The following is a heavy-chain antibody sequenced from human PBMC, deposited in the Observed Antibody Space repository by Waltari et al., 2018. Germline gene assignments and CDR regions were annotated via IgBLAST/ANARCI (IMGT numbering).Heavy chain of an antibody. Sequence: QVQLVQSGAEVKKPGASVKISCKTSEYTFTSSYIHWVRQAPGQGLAWMGIINPSGGRTIYAQKFQGRVTMTRDTSTSTVYMELSSLRSDDTAVYYCALDTGALWMDVWGQGTTVTVSS. V-gene: IGHV1-46*01. CDR3: ALDTGALWMDV. D-gene: IGHD2-21*01. CDR2: INPSGGRT. J-gene: IGHJ6*02. CDR1: EYTFTSSY.